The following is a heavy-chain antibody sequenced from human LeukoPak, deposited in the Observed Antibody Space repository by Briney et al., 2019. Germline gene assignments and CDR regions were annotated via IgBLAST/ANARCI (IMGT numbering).Heavy chain of an antibody. J-gene: IGHJ6*03. D-gene: IGHD5-12*01. V-gene: IGHV1-46*01. CDR3: AREGSGYDQYYYMDV. CDR1: GYTFTGYY. Sequence: ASVKVSCKASGYTFTGYYMHWVRQAPGQGLEWMGIINPSGGSTSYAQKFQGRVTMTRDMSTSTVYMELSSLRSEDTAVYYCAREGSGYDQYYYMDVWGKGTTVTVSS. CDR2: INPSGGST.